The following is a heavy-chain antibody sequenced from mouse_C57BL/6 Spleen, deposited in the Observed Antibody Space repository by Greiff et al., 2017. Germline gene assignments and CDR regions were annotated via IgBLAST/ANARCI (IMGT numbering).Heavy chain of an antibody. CDR3: ARSSTVVATDYFDY. J-gene: IGHJ2*01. Sequence: EVQLVESGPELVKPGASVKISCKASGYSFTDYNMNWVKQSNGKSLEWIGVINPNYGTTSYNQKFKGKATLTVDQSSSTAYMQLNSLTSEDSAVYYCARSSTVVATDYFDYWGQGTTLTVSS. CDR1: GYSFTDYN. V-gene: IGHV1-39*01. D-gene: IGHD1-1*01. CDR2: INPNYGTT.